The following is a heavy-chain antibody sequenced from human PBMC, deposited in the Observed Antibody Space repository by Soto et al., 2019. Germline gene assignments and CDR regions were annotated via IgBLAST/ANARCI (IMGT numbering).Heavy chain of an antibody. D-gene: IGHD3-22*01. J-gene: IGHJ4*02. V-gene: IGHV4-34*12. CDR1: GGSFSGYF. CDR3: ASLNPYYYDSSGYYYFVY. CDR2: IIHSVGT. Sequence: PSETLSLTCAVSGGSFSGYFWSWIRQPPGKGLEWIGEIIHSVGTNYNPSLKSRVTISVDTSKKQFSLKLTSVTAADTAVYYCASLNPYYYDSSGYYYFVYWGQGALVNVSS.